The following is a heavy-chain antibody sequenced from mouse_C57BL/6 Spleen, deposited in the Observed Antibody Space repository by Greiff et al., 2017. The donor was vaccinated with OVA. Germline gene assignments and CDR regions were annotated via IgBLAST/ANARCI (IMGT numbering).Heavy chain of an antibody. CDR2: ISSGGDYI. J-gene: IGHJ4*01. CDR1: GFTFSSYA. D-gene: IGHD3-2*02. Sequence: EVKLEESGEGLVKPGGSLKLSCAASGFTFSSYAMSWVRQTPEKRLEWVAYISSGGDYIYYADTVKGRFTISRDNARNTLYLQMSSLKSEDTAMYYCTRQTAQDAMDYWGQGTSVTVSS. CDR3: TRQTAQDAMDY. V-gene: IGHV5-9-1*02.